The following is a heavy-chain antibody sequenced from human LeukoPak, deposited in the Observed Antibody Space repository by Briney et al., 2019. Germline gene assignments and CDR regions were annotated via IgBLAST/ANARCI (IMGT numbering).Heavy chain of an antibody. V-gene: IGHV4-59*01. CDR3: ARVQGGGFQH. CDR2: IYYSGTT. J-gene: IGHJ1*01. Sequence: SETLSLTCTVSGGSNSSYYWSWIRQPPGKGLEWIGSIYYSGTTNSNPSLKSRVTISVDTSKNQFSLKRSSVTAADTAVYYCARVQGGGFQHWGQGTLVTVSS. CDR1: GGSNSSYY. D-gene: IGHD3-16*01.